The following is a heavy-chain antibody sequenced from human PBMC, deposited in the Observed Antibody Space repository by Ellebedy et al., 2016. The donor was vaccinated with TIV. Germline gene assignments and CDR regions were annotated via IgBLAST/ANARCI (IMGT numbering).Heavy chain of an antibody. D-gene: IGHD2-2*01. CDR3: ARSRYCSSASRGFLDY. CDR2: ITSDTRTI. CDR1: RFPFSAYS. Sequence: PGGSLRLSCAASRFPFSAYSMNWVRQAPGEGLEWVSYITSDTRTIYYADSVKGRFTISRDNAKNSLYLQMNSLRAEDTAVYYCARSRYCSSASRGFLDYWGQGALVTVSS. J-gene: IGHJ4*02. V-gene: IGHV3-48*04.